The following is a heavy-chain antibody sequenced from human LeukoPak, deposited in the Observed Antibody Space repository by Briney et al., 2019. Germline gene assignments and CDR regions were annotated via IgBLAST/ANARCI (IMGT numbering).Heavy chain of an antibody. Sequence: GGSLSLSCAASGFTFSSYAMSWVRQAPGKGLEWVSAISGSGGSTYYADSVKGRFTISRDNSKNTLYLQMNSLRAEDTAVYYCAKNQLVTVYFDYWGQGTLVTVSS. CDR2: ISGSGGST. CDR1: GFTFSSYA. V-gene: IGHV3-23*01. D-gene: IGHD6-13*01. J-gene: IGHJ4*02. CDR3: AKNQLVTVYFDY.